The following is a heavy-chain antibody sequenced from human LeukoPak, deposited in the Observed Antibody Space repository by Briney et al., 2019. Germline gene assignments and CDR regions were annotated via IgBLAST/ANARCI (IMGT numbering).Heavy chain of an antibody. Sequence: ASVKVSCKASGYTFTSYDINWVRQATGQGLEWMGWMNPNSGNTGYAQKFQGRVTMTRNTSISTAYMELSSLRSEDTAVYYCARGRAPPNRYYDTLTGCGGVLNYYYYGMDVWGQGTTVTVSS. CDR1: GYTFTSYD. D-gene: IGHD3-9*01. V-gene: IGHV1-8*01. J-gene: IGHJ6*02. CDR2: MNPNSGNT. CDR3: ARGRAPPNRYYDTLTGCGGVLNYYYYGMDV.